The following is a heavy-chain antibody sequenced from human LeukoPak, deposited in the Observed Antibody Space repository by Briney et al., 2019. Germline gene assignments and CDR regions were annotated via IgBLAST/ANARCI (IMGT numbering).Heavy chain of an antibody. CDR2: INHSGST. D-gene: IGHD4-17*01. CDR3: ASYDYGDRRRVDY. Sequence: SETLSLTCAVYGGSFSGYYWSWIRQPPGKGLEWIGEINHSGSTNYNPSLESRVTISVDTSKNQFSLKLSSVTAADTAVYYCASYDYGDRRRVDYWGQGTLVTVSS. CDR1: GGSFSGYY. J-gene: IGHJ4*02. V-gene: IGHV4-34*01.